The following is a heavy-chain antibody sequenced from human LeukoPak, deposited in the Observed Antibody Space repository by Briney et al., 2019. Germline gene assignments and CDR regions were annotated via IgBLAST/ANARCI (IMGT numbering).Heavy chain of an antibody. CDR2: IIPIRGIA. V-gene: IGHV1-69*04. CDR3: ARDKGGGSGVDY. CDR1: GGTFSSYA. D-gene: IGHD2-15*01. Sequence: SVKVSCKASGGTFSSYAISWVRQAPGQGLEWMGRIIPIRGIANYAQKFQGRVTITADKSTSTAYMELSSLRSEDTAVYYCARDKGGGSGVDYWGQGTLVTVSS. J-gene: IGHJ4*02.